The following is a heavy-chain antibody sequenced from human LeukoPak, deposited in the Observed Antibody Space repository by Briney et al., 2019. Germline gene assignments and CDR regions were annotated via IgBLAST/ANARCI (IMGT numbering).Heavy chain of an antibody. CDR1: GYTLTELS. J-gene: IGHJ4*02. V-gene: IGHV1-24*01. D-gene: IGHD6-19*01. CDR2: FDPEDGET. CDR3: ATDRYSSGWYLFDY. Sequence: ASVKVSRKVSGYTLTELSMHWVRQAPGKGLEWMGGFDPEDGETIYAQKFQGRVTMTEDTSTDTAYMELSSLRSEDTAVYYCATDRYSSGWYLFDYWGQGTLVTVSS.